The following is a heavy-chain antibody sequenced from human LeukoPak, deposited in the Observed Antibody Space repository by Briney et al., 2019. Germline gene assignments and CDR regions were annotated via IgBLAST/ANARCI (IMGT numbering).Heavy chain of an antibody. CDR2: INHSGST. Sequence: SETLSLTCAVYGGSFSGYYWSWIRQPPGEGLEWIGEINHSGSTNYNPSLKSRVTISVDTSKNQFSLKLSSVTAADTAVYYCARGLYYARTFDYWGQGTLVTVSS. CDR3: ARGLYYARTFDY. V-gene: IGHV4-34*01. CDR1: GGSFSGYY. D-gene: IGHD2-8*01. J-gene: IGHJ4*02.